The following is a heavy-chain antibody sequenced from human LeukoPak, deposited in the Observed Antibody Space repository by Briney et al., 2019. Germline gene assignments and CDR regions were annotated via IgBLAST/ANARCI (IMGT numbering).Heavy chain of an antibody. CDR2: IYTSGST. J-gene: IGHJ4*02. CDR3: ATGDYYGSGSSNY. V-gene: IGHV4-4*07. D-gene: IGHD3-10*01. CDR1: GGSISSYY. Sequence: SETLSLTCTVTGGSISSYYWSWIRQPAGKGLEWIGRIYTSGSTNYNPYLKGRVTMSVDTSKNQFSLKLSSVTAADTAVYYCATGDYYGSGSSNYWGQGTLVTVSS.